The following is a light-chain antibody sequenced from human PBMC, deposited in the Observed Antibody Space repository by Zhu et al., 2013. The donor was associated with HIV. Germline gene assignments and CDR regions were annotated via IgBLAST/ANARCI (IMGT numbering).Light chain of an antibody. CDR1: QSISNY. V-gene: IGKV1-39*01. J-gene: IGKJ1*01. CDR3: QQSYNTPWT. Sequence: DIQMTQSPSSLSASVGDRVTITCRASQSISNYVNWYQQKPGKAPKPLIYAAASLQSGVPSRFSGSGSGTDFTLTISSLQPEDSASYFCQQSYNTPWTFGQGTKVEIK. CDR2: AAA.